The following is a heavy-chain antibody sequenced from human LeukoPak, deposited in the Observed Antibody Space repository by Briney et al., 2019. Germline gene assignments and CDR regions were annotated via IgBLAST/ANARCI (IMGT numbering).Heavy chain of an antibody. CDR1: GGSISTSSYY. D-gene: IGHD3-22*01. Sequence: PSETLSLTCTVSGGSISTSSYYWGWIRQPPGKGLQWIGSIYYNGSTYYNPSLKSRVIISIDTSKNQFSLKLSSVTAADTAVYYCARHVAGGGYSNYYYYMDVWGKGTTVTISS. CDR2: IYYNGST. V-gene: IGHV4-39*01. CDR3: ARHVAGGGYSNYYYYMDV. J-gene: IGHJ6*03.